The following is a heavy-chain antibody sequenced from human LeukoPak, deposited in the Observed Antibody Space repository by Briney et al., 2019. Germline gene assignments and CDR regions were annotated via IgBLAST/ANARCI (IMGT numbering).Heavy chain of an antibody. V-gene: IGHV7-4-1*02. CDR1: GYTFTSYA. Sequence: GASVKVSCKSSGYTFTSYAMNWVRQAPGQGLEWMGWISTNTGNPTYAQGFTGRFAFSLDTSVSTAYLQISSLKAEDTAVYYCARFYSGSYSYFDYWGQGTLVTVSS. J-gene: IGHJ4*02. D-gene: IGHD1-26*01. CDR2: ISTNTGNP. CDR3: ARFYSGSYSYFDY.